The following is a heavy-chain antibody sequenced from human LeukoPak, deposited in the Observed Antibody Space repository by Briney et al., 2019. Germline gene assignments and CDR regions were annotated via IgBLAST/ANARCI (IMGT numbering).Heavy chain of an antibody. Sequence: GGSLRLSCAASGFTFSSYAMSWVRQAPGKGLEWVSGISGSGGNTYYADSVKGRFTISRDNSKNTLYLQMNSLGVEDTAVYYCASFERTVAGPYNWFDPWGQGTLVTVSS. V-gene: IGHV3-23*01. CDR1: GFTFSSYA. CDR3: ASFERTVAGPYNWFDP. J-gene: IGHJ5*02. CDR2: ISGSGGNT. D-gene: IGHD6-19*01.